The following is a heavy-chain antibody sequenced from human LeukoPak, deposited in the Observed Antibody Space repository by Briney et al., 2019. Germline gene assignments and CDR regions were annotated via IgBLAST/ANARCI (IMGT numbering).Heavy chain of an antibody. Sequence: SETLSLTCTVSGGSISSSSYYWGWIRQPPGKGLEWIGSIYYSGSTYYNPSLKSRVTISVDTSKNQFSLKLTSVTAADTAVYYCGRVFYSCNWNLFDPWGQGTLVTVSS. CDR2: IYYSGST. J-gene: IGHJ5*02. D-gene: IGHD1-20*01. V-gene: IGHV4-39*07. CDR3: GRVFYSCNWNLFDP. CDR1: GGSISSSSYY.